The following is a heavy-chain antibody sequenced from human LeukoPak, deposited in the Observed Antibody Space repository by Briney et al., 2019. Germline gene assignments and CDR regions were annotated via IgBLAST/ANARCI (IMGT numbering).Heavy chain of an antibody. D-gene: IGHD5-12*01. V-gene: IGHV3-23*01. CDR3: VKDSVRGYSGYGNDGFEI. J-gene: IGHJ3*02. Sequence: GGSLRLSCAASGFTFSTYPISWVRQATGKALECVSAISGGGSNTYYAHSVKGRFTISRDNSKNMLYLQMNSLRAEDTAVYYCVKDSVRGYSGYGNDGFEIWGQGTMVTVSS. CDR1: GFTFSTYP. CDR2: ISGGGSNT.